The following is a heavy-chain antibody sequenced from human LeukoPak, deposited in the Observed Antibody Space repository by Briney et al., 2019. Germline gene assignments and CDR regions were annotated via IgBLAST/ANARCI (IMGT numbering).Heavy chain of an antibody. J-gene: IGHJ6*02. D-gene: IGHD5-18*01. CDR3: AKGPQDTAMASYYYYYGMDV. CDR1: GFTFSSYA. V-gene: IGHV3-23*01. CDR2: ISGSGGST. Sequence: GGSLRLSCAASGFTFSSYAMSWVRQAPGKGLEWVSAISGSGGSTYYADSVKGRFTISRDNSKNTLYLQMNSLRAEDTAVYYCAKGPQDTAMASYYYYYGMDVWGQGTTVTVSS.